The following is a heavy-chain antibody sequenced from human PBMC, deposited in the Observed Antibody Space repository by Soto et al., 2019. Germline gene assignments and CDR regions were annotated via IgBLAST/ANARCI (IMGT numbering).Heavy chain of an antibody. D-gene: IGHD3-9*01. CDR2: ISYDGSNK. CDR1: GFTFSSYG. J-gene: IGHJ4*02. Sequence: VQLVESGGGVVQPGRSLRLSCAASGFTFSSYGMHWVRQAPGKGLEWVAVISYDGSNKYYADSVKGRFTISRDNSKNTLYLQMNSLRAEDTAVYYCAKGLRYFDWLLPFDYWGQGTLVTVSS. CDR3: AKGLRYFDWLLPFDY. V-gene: IGHV3-30*18.